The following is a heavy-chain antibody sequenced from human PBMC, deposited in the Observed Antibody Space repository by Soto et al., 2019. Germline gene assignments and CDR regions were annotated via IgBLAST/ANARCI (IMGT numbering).Heavy chain of an antibody. CDR2: ISTSGSTI. V-gene: IGHV3-48*03. D-gene: IGHD6-13*01. Sequence: EVQLVESGGDLVQPGGSLRLSCAASGFTFSRYEMNWVRQAPGKGLEWISYISTSGSTIYYADSVKGRFTISRDNAKNSLYLQMNSLRAEDTAVYYCARELAAAGSFDYWGQGTLVTVYS. J-gene: IGHJ4*02. CDR1: GFTFSRYE. CDR3: ARELAAAGSFDY.